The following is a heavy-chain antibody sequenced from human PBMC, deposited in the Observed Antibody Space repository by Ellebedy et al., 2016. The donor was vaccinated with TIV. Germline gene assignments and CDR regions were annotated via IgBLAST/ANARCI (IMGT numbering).Heavy chain of an antibody. CDR3: ARQTQGGGESGVFDI. D-gene: IGHD3-16*01. CDR2: ISPADSHL. Sequence: GESLKISCKGSGYNFASYWISWVRQMPGKGLEWMGVISPADSHLRSSPSFQGQVTFSADKSISTAYLQWSSLKASDSAMYFCARQTQGGGESGVFDIWGQGTLLTVSS. J-gene: IGHJ3*02. V-gene: IGHV5-51*01. CDR1: GYNFASYW.